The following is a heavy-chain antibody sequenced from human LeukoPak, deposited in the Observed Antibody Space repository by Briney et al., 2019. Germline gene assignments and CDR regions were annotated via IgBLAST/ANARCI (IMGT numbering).Heavy chain of an antibody. CDR1: GGSISSYY. V-gene: IGHV4-59*01. CDR3: AREERAFDI. J-gene: IGHJ3*02. CDR2: IYYSGST. Sequence: KPSETLSLTCTVSGGSISSYYWSWIRQPPGKGLEWIGYIYYSGSTNYNPSLKSRVTISVDTSKNQFSLKLSSVTAVDTAVYYCAREERAFDIWGQGTMVTVSS. D-gene: IGHD1-1*01.